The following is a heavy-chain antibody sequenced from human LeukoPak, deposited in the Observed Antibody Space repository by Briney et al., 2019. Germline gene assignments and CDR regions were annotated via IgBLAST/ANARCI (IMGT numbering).Heavy chain of an antibody. Sequence: PSETLSLTCTVSGVSISSSNSYWGWIRQPPGKGLEWIGSIYYSGNTYYNASLKSQVSISIDTSKNRFSLKLTSVTAADTAVYYCAREIRDTIFGVGPPNGGNWFDPWGQGTLVTVSS. CDR2: IYYSGNT. CDR1: GVSISSSNSY. J-gene: IGHJ5*02. V-gene: IGHV4-39*07. D-gene: IGHD3-3*01. CDR3: AREIRDTIFGVGPPNGGNWFDP.